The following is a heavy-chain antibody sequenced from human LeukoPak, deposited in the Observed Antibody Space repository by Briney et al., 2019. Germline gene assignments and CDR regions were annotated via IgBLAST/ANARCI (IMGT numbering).Heavy chain of an antibody. J-gene: IGHJ3*02. D-gene: IGHD2-2*01. CDR2: IYYTGST. CDR3: ASGHYCTSTSCPGRGAYDI. V-gene: IGHV4-4*07. CDR1: NGSISNYY. Sequence: PSETLSLTCTVSNGSISNYYWTWIRQPAGKGLEWIGRIYYTGSTNYSPSLKSRVIMSVDTSKNQFSLKLNSVTAADTALYYCASGHYCTSTSCPGRGAYDIWGQGTMVTVSS.